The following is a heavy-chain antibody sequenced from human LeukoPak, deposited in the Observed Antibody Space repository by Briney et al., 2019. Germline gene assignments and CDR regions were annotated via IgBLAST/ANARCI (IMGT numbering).Heavy chain of an antibody. V-gene: IGHV3-7*03. CDR2: IRQDGGLK. D-gene: IGHD3-10*01. Sequence: GGSLRLSCAASGFAFNKHWMTWVRQTPGKGLEWLTKIRQDGGLKYYVDSVKGRFTVSRDNVKNSLYLEMDNLRPEDTAMHFCARYQESPSGSSRPLDLWGQGALVTVSS. J-gene: IGHJ5*02. CDR1: GFAFNKHW. CDR3: ARYQESPSGSSRPLDL.